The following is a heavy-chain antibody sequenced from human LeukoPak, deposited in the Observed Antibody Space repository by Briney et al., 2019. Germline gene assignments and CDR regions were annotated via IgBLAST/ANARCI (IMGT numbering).Heavy chain of an antibody. D-gene: IGHD3-9*01. Sequence: PSETLSLTCTVSGGSISSYYWSWLRQPPGKGLEWIGYIYYSGSTNYNPSLKSRVTISVDTSKNQFSLKLSSVTAADTAVYYCARGYYDILTGYYNGPDYWGQGTLVTVSS. V-gene: IGHV4-59*01. J-gene: IGHJ4*02. CDR3: ARGYYDILTGYYNGPDY. CDR1: GGSISSYY. CDR2: IYYSGST.